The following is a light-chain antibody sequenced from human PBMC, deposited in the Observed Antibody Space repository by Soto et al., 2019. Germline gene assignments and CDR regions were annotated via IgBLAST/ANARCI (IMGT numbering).Light chain of an antibody. V-gene: IGKV3-20*01. CDR3: QEYGNAPPFS. CDR1: QSVGSNY. Sequence: EIVLTQSPGTLSLSPGERATLSCRASQSVGSNYLAWYQQKPGQAPRLLIHGASNRAAGIPDRFSGSGSGTDFTLIISRLEPEDLAIYYCQEYGNAPPFSFGQGTKVEIK. J-gene: IGKJ2*03. CDR2: GAS.